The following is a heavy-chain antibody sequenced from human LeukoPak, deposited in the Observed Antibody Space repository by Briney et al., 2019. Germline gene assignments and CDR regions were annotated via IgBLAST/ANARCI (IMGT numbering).Heavy chain of an antibody. D-gene: IGHD5-18*01. CDR1: GGSITTSTYF. Sequence: PSETLSLTCTVSGGSITTSTYFWGWIRQPPGKGLEWIGTIYYSGSTYYNPSLKSRVTISVYTSKNQFSLKLSSVTAADTAVYYCASARGYSNGYYFDYWGQGTLVTVSS. J-gene: IGHJ4*02. CDR3: ASARGYSNGYYFDY. CDR2: IYYSGST. V-gene: IGHV4-39*07.